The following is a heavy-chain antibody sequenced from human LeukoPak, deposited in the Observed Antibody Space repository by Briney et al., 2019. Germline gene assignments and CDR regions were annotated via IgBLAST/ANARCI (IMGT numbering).Heavy chain of an antibody. CDR2: IYSGGST. J-gene: IGHJ4*02. D-gene: IGHD2-2*01. CDR1: GFTVSRNY. CDR3: ARVMGRYCSSTSCYVDY. Sequence: SGGSLRLSCAASGFTVSRNYMNWVRQAPGKGLEWVSVIYSGGSTSYAASVKGRFTISRDNSKNTLYLQMNSLRAEDTAVYYCARVMGRYCSSTSCYVDYWGQGTLVTVSS. V-gene: IGHV3-53*05.